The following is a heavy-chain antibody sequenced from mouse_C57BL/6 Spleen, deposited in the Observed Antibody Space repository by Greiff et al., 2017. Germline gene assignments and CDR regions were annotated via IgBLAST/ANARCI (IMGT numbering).Heavy chain of an antibody. J-gene: IGHJ2*01. D-gene: IGHD2-12*01. CDR1: GFTFSSYA. CDR2: ISSGGDYI. CDR3: TRDLGIGYYSFDY. V-gene: IGHV5-9-1*02. Sequence: DVMLVESGEGLVKPGGSLKLSCAASGFTFSSYAMSWVRQTPEKRLEWVAYISSGGDYIYYADTVKGRFTISRDNARNTLYLQMSSLKSEDTAMYYCTRDLGIGYYSFDYWGQGTTLTVSS.